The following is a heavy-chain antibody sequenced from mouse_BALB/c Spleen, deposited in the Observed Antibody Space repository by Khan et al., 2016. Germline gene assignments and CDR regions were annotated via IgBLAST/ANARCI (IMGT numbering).Heavy chain of an antibody. CDR3: AREVNYFDY. CDR1: GYTFTSYN. CDR2: IYPGNGDT. D-gene: IGHD2-12*01. J-gene: IGHJ2*01. V-gene: IGHV1-12*01. Sequence: QVQLQQPGAELVKPGASVKMSCKASGYTFTSYNMHWVKQTPGQGLEWIGAIYPGNGDTSYNQKFKGKATLTADKSSSTAYMQLSSLTSEDSAVYYCAREVNYFDYWGQVTTLTFSS.